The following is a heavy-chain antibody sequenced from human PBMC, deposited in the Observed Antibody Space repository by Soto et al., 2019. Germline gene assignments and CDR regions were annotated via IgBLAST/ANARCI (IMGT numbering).Heavy chain of an antibody. Sequence: QVQLQESGPGLVKPSETLSLTCTVSGGSISNYYWSWVRRPPGKGLEWIGYIYYSGTTNYNPSLKSRVTISVDTSKNQCSLKVTSVTAADTAVYYCASDCGPNSYFDYWGRGTLVTVSS. CDR2: IYYSGTT. D-gene: IGHD7-27*01. CDR3: ASDCGPNSYFDY. CDR1: GGSISNYY. J-gene: IGHJ4*02. V-gene: IGHV4-59*01.